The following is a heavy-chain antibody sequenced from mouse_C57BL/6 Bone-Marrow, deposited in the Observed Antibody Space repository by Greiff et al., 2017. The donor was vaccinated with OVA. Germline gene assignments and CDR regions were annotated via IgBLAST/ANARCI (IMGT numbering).Heavy chain of an antibody. Sequence: QVQLQQSGAELVRPGTSVKLSCKASGYTFTSYWMHWVKQRPGQGLEWIGVIDPSDSYTNYNQKLKGKATLTVDTSSSTAYMQLSSLTSEDSAVYYCARNYSNPLYAMDYWGQGTSVTVSS. J-gene: IGHJ4*01. CDR2: IDPSDSYT. D-gene: IGHD2-5*01. CDR3: ARNYSNPLYAMDY. V-gene: IGHV1-59*01. CDR1: GYTFTSYW.